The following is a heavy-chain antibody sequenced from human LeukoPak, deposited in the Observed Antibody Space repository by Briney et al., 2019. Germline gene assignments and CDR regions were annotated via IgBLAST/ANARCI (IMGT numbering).Heavy chain of an antibody. CDR2: IRSDGSII. J-gene: IGHJ3*02. Sequence: GGSLRLSCAASGFTFSDYYMSWIRQTPGKGLEWIAYIRSDGSIIAYADSVRGRFTISRDNAENSLFLQMNSLRADDSAVYYCARDGARDDAFDIWGQGTMVTVSS. CDR1: GFTFSDYY. CDR3: ARDGARDDAFDI. V-gene: IGHV3-11*01.